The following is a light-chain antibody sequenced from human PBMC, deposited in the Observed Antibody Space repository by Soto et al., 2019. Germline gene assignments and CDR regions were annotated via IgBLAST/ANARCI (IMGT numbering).Light chain of an antibody. V-gene: IGLV2-14*01. Sequence: QSALTQPASVSGSPGQSITISCTGTSSDAGNYNYVSWYQQHPGKAPKLMIYDVTKRPSGVSNRFSGSKSGNTASLTISGLQAEDEADYYCSSYTSSSTLFVVFGGGTKLTVL. CDR3: SSYTSSSTLFVV. CDR1: SSDAGNYNY. CDR2: DVT. J-gene: IGLJ2*01.